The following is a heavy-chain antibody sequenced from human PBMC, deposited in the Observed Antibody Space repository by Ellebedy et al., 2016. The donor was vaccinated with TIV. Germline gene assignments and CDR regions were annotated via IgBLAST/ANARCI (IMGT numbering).Heavy chain of an antibody. D-gene: IGHD3-22*01. CDR1: GFTFSSYS. Sequence: PGGSLRLSCAASGFTFSSYSMNWVRQAPGKGLEWVSSISSSSSYIYYADSVKGRFTISRDNAKNSLYLQMNSLRAEDTAVYYCARRKEVAYYYDSSGYNNWFDPWGQGTLVTVSS. CDR2: ISSSSSYI. CDR3: ARRKEVAYYYDSSGYNNWFDP. V-gene: IGHV3-21*01. J-gene: IGHJ5*02.